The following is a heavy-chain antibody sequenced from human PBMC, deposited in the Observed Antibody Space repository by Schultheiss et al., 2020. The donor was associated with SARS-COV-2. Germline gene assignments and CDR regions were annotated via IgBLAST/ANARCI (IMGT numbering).Heavy chain of an antibody. D-gene: IGHD4-11*01. CDR1: GGTFSSYA. CDR2: ISAYNGDA. Sequence: ASVKVSCKASGGTFSSYAISWVRQAPGQGLEWMGWISAYNGDANHAQRVQGRLSMTTDTSTSTAYMELRSLRSDDTAVYYCARLEPETIRYSNYTDYWGQGTLVTVSS. J-gene: IGHJ4*02. V-gene: IGHV1-18*01. CDR3: ARLEPETIRYSNYTDY.